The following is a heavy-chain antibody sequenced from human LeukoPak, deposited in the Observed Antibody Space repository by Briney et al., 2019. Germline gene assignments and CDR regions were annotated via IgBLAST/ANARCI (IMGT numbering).Heavy chain of an antibody. CDR3: ARDSIAAAGTVWYPYYYYGMDV. J-gene: IGHJ6*02. D-gene: IGHD6-13*01. Sequence: GGSLRLSCAASGFTFSSYWMHWVRQAPGKGLVWVSRINSDGSSTSYADSVEGRFTISRDNAKNTLYLQMNSLRAEDTAVYYCARDSIAAAGTVWYPYYYYGMDVWGQGTTVTVSS. CDR2: INSDGSST. CDR1: GFTFSSYW. V-gene: IGHV3-74*01.